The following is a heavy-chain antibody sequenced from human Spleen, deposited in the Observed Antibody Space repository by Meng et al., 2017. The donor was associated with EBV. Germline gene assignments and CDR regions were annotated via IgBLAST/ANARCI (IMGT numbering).Heavy chain of an antibody. D-gene: IGHD2-2*01. Sequence: HITLKGSGPPQVKPTQALPLTCTFSGFLLSTSGVGGGWFCQPPGKALEWLALIYWGDDKRYNPALKSRVTITRGTSEKQVVLTMTNMDHVDTATYYCAHTYQLLTAFDSWGQGTLVTVSS. J-gene: IGHJ5*01. V-gene: IGHV2-5*02. CDR3: AHTYQLLTAFDS. CDR1: GFLLSTSGVG. CDR2: IYWGDDK.